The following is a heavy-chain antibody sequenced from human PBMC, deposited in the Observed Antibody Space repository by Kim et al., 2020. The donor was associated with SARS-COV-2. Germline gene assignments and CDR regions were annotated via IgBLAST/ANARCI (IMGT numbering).Heavy chain of an antibody. CDR1: GFTFSSYS. CDR3: ARGDYQLLSHYYYGMDV. Sequence: GGSLRLSCAASGFTFSSYSMNWVRQAPGKGLEWVSSISSSSSYIYYADSVKGRFTISRDNAKNSLYLQMNSLRAEDTAVYYCARGDYQLLSHYYYGMDVWGQGTTVTVSS. CDR2: ISSSSSYI. D-gene: IGHD4-17*01. J-gene: IGHJ6*02. V-gene: IGHV3-21*01.